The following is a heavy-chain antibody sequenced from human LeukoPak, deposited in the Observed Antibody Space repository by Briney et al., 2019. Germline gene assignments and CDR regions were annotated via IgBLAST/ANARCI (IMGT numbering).Heavy chain of an antibody. J-gene: IGHJ4*02. CDR2: ISYDGSNK. D-gene: IGHD3-10*01. CDR3: AKSPIGLWGVDY. Sequence: GRSLRLSCAASRFTFSSYGMHWVRQAPGKGLEWVAVISYDGSNKYYADSVKGRFTISRDNSKNTLYLQMNSLRAEDTAVYYCAKSPIGLWGVDYWGQGTLVTVSS. CDR1: RFTFSSYG. V-gene: IGHV3-30*18.